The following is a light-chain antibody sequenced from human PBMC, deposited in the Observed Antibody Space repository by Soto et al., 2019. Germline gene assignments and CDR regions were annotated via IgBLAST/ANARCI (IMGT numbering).Light chain of an antibody. V-gene: IGKV3-15*01. CDR3: QQYNNWPYT. Sequence: EIVMTQSPATLSVSPGERATLSCRASQSVSSNLAWYQQKPGQAPRLLIYGASTRATGIPARFSGSGSGTEFILTISSLQSEDFADYYCQQYNNWPYTFGQGTKLEIK. CDR2: GAS. CDR1: QSVSSN. J-gene: IGKJ2*01.